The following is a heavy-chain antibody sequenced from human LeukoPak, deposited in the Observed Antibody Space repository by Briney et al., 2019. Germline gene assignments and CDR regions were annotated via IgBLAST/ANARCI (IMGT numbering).Heavy chain of an antibody. CDR3: ARHRIVGANGHFGY. Sequence: PSETLSLTCVVYGGSFSGYFWSWIRQPPGKGLEWIGYIYYSGSTNYNPSLKSRVTISVDMSKNQFSLKLSSVTAADTAVYYCARHRIVGANGHFGYWGQGTLVTVSS. CDR1: GGSFSGYF. V-gene: IGHV4-59*08. CDR2: IYYSGST. J-gene: IGHJ4*02. D-gene: IGHD1-26*01.